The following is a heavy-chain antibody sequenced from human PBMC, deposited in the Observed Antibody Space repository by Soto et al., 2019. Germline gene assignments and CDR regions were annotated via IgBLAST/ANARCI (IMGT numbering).Heavy chain of an antibody. CDR3: AKDLNDIFTGYSSGGFEVYYYGMGV. Sequence: QVQLVESGGGVVQPGRSLRLSCAASGFTFSSYGMHWVRQAPGKGLEWVAGVSYDGSNTYYAESEKGRFTISRDNSKNTLNLQMNSLRAEDTAVYYCAKDLNDIFTGYSSGGFEVYYYGMGVLGQGTTVTVSS. CDR1: GFTFSSYG. J-gene: IGHJ6*02. V-gene: IGHV3-30*18. CDR2: VSYDGSNT. D-gene: IGHD3-9*01.